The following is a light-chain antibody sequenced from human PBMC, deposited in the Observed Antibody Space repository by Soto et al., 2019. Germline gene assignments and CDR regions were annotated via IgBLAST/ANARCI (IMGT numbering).Light chain of an antibody. V-gene: IGLV2-14*01. CDR3: SSYTSSSTPYV. CDR1: SNDVGGYNY. CDR2: DVT. J-gene: IGLJ1*01. Sequence: QAVVTQPASVSGSPGQSIAISCTGTSNDVGGYNYVSWYQQHPVKAPQLIIYDVTNRPSGVSDRFSGSKSGNTASLTISGLQAEDEADYYCSSYTSSSTPYVFGTGTQLTVL.